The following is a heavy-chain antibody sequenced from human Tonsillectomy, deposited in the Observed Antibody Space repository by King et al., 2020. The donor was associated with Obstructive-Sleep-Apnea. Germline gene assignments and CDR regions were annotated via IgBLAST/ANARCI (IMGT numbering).Heavy chain of an antibody. J-gene: IGHJ4*02. CDR2: IFPLFDTT. CDR3: ATAPSIIPTHPXEAYFDY. Sequence: QLVQSGAEVKKPGSSVKVSCKASGGTFTRFAIHWVRQAPGQGLEWMGGIFPLFDTTNYAQKFRGRLTITADESTTTAYMDLSSLRSEDTAVYYCATAPSIIPTHPXEAYFDYWGQGTPVTVSS. CDR1: GGTFTRFA. V-gene: IGHV1-69*01. D-gene: IGHD3-3*01.